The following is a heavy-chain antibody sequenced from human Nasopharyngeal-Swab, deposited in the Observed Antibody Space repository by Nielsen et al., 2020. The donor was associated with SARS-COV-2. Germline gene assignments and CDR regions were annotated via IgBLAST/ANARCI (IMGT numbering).Heavy chain of an antibody. J-gene: IGHJ6*02. CDR2: ISGDSDST. CDR1: GFTFSNFA. Sequence: GGSLRLSCAASGFTFSNFAMSWVRQAPGKGLEWVSVISGDSDSTYYTDSVRGRFTISRENAKNSLYLQMNSLRAGDTAVYYCARERTDCSGGSCYSYGMDVWGQGTTVTVSS. V-gene: IGHV3-23*01. CDR3: ARERTDCSGGSCYSYGMDV. D-gene: IGHD2-15*01.